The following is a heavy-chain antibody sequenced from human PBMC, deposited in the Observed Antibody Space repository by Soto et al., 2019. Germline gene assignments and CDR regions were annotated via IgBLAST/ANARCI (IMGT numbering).Heavy chain of an antibody. V-gene: IGHV3-30*18. J-gene: IGHJ6*02. D-gene: IGHD6-25*01. CDR2: ISYDGSPK. CDR3: AKDSGPYYYYYGLDV. CDR1: GFTFSNCA. Sequence: QVQLVESGGGVVQPGRSQRLSCVASGFTFSNCAMYWVRQAPGKGLEWVALISYDGSPKYYADSVKGRFTVSRDNSVNTLYLHMNSLRTEDTALYHCAKDSGPYYYYYGLDVWGQGTTVTVSS.